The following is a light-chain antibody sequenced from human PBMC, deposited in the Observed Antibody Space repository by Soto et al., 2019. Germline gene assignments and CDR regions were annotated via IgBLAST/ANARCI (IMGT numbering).Light chain of an antibody. CDR3: CSYAGSSTFEV. J-gene: IGLJ1*01. CDR2: EVS. V-gene: IGLV2-23*02. CDR1: SSDVGSYNL. Sequence: QSALTQPASVSGSPGQSITISCTGTSSDVGSYNLVSWYQQHPGKAPKLMIYEVSKRPSGVSNRFSVSKSGNTASLTISGLQAEDEADYYCCSYAGSSTFEVFGTGTKVTVL.